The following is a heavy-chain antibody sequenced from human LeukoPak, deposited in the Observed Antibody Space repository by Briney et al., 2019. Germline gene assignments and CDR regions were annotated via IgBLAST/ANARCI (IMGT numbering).Heavy chain of an antibody. Sequence: KTSETLSLTCTVSGGSISSYYWSWIRQPPGKGLEWIGYIYYSGSTNYNPSLKSRVTISVDTSKNQFSPKLSSVTAADTAVYYCARDLSTYYGSGNWFDPWGQGTLVTVFS. CDR1: GGSISSYY. J-gene: IGHJ5*02. V-gene: IGHV4-59*01. CDR2: IYYSGST. CDR3: ARDLSTYYGSGNWFDP. D-gene: IGHD3-10*01.